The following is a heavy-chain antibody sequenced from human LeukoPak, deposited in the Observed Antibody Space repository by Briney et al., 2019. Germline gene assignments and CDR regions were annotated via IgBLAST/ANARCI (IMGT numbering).Heavy chain of an antibody. CDR1: GYSFTSYW. CDR2: IYPGDSET. CDR3: ARHEETFGGVIALDY. V-gene: IGHV5-51*01. Sequence: GESLKISCKGSGYSFTSYWIGWVRQMPGKGLEWMGIIYPGDSETRYSPSFQGQVTISADKSISTAYLQWSSLKASDTAMYYCARHEETFGGVIALDYWGQGTLVTVSS. D-gene: IGHD3-16*02. J-gene: IGHJ4*02.